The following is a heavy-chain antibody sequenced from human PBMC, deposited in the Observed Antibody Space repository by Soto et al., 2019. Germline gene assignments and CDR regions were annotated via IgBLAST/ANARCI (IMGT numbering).Heavy chain of an antibody. V-gene: IGHV4-31*03. J-gene: IGHJ6*02. CDR1: GGSISSGGYY. D-gene: IGHD4-17*01. Sequence: SETLSLTCTVSGGSISSGGYYWSWIRQHPGKGLEWIAYIYYSGSTYCNPSLKSRVTISVDTSKNQFSLKLSSVTAADTAVYYCARDGDYGGNSDYYYGMDVWGQGTTVTVSS. CDR2: IYYSGST. CDR3: ARDGDYGGNSDYYYGMDV.